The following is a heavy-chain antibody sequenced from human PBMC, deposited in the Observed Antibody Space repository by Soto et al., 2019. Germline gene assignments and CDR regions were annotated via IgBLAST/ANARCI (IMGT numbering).Heavy chain of an antibody. CDR2: IKNKFEGATT. V-gene: IGHV3-15*01. D-gene: IGHD3-3*01. J-gene: IGHJ4*02. Sequence: EVQLVESGGGLVKPGGSLRLSCAASGFTLSNAWVSWVRQAPGKGLEWVGRIKNKFEGATTDYAAPVKGRFTISRDDSKNMLYLQMNSLITDDTAVYYCAPDWNFDDWGQGTLVTVSS. CDR3: APDWNFDD. CDR1: GFTLSNAW.